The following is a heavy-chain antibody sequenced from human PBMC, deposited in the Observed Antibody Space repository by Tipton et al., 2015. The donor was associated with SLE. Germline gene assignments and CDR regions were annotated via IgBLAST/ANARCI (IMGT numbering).Heavy chain of an antibody. D-gene: IGHD4-17*01. J-gene: IGHJ3*02. CDR2: INAGNGNT. V-gene: IGHV1-3*01. Sequence: QVQLVQSGAEVKKPGASVKLSCKASGYTFLDYSIHWVRQAPGQRLEWMGWINAGNGNTKYSQKFQGRVTITGDTSASTAYMELSSLTSEDTAMYYCARDRGKRTTVIGASDIWGQGTMVTVSS. CDR1: GYTFLDYS. CDR3: ARDRGKRTTVIGASDI.